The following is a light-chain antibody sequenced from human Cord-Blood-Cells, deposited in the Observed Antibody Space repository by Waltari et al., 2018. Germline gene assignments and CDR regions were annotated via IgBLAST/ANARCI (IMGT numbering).Light chain of an antibody. CDR3: QQRYSTPWT. CDR1: QSISSY. CDR2: AAS. V-gene: IGKV1-39*01. Sequence: DIQMTQSPSSLSASVGDRLPITCRASQSISSYLNWYQQKPGKAPKLLIYAASSLQSGVPSRFSGSGSGTDFTLTISSLQPEDFATYYCQQRYSTPWTFGQGTKVEIK. J-gene: IGKJ1*01.